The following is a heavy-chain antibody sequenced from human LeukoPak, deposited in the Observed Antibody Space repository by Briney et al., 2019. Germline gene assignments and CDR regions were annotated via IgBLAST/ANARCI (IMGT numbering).Heavy chain of an antibody. V-gene: IGHV4-4*07. CDR3: ARHDYSNYSPKY. J-gene: IGHJ4*02. D-gene: IGHD4-11*01. CDR2: VFTTGGA. CDR1: GGSIGTYY. Sequence: KASETLSLTCTVSGGSIGTYYWSWIRQPAGKGLEWIGRVFTTGGANYNPSLKSRVTMSLDTSRNLFSLKLNSVTAADTAVYYCARHDYSNYSPKYWGQGTLVTVSS.